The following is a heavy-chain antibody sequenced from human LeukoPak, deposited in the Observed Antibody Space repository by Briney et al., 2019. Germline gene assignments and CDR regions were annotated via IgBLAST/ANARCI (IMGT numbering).Heavy chain of an antibody. CDR1: GYTFTGYY. J-gene: IGHJ6*04. V-gene: IGHV1-2*02. D-gene: IGHD3-10*01. Sequence: ASVKVSCKASGYTFTGYYMHWVRQAPGQGLEWTGWINPNSGGTNYAQKFQGRVTMTRDTSISTAHMELSRLRSDDTAVYYCARASITTFSMVRLMDVWGKGTTVTISS. CDR2: INPNSGGT. CDR3: ARASITTFSMVRLMDV.